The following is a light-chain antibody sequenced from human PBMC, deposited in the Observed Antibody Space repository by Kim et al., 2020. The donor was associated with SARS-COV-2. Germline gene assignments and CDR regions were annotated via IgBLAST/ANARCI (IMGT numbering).Light chain of an antibody. CDR3: QQSYSTLYT. J-gene: IGKJ2*01. V-gene: IGKV1-39*01. CDR2: AAS. CDR1: QSISTY. Sequence: SASVGDRVTITCRAGQSISTYLNWYQQKPGEAPKLLIYAASSLQSGVPSRFSGSGSGTEFTLTISSLQPDDFATYYCQQSYSTLYTFGQGTKLEI.